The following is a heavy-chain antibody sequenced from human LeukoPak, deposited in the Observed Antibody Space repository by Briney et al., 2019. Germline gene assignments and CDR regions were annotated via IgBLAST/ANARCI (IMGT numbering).Heavy chain of an antibody. J-gene: IGHJ3*02. V-gene: IGHV4-61*01. CDR3: ARGRRSPDAFDI. CDR1: GGSVSSGSYY. Sequence: PSETLSLTCTVSGGSVSSGSYYWSWIRQPPGKGLEWIGYIYYSGSTNYNPSLKSRVTISVDTSKNQFFLKLSSVTAADTAVYYWARGRRSPDAFDIWGQGTMVTVSS. CDR2: IYYSGST.